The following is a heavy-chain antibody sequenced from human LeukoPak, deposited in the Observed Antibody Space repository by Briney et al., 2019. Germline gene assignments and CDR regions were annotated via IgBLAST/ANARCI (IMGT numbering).Heavy chain of an antibody. CDR3: ARAQGGWSDY. CDR1: GCSISSYY. V-gene: IGHV4-59*01. Sequence: SETLSLTCTASGCSISSYYLSWIRQPPGKGLEWIGYIYYSGSTNYNPSLKSRVTISVDTSKNQFSMKLSSVTAADTAVYYCARAQGGWSDYWGQGTLVTVSS. D-gene: IGHD6-19*01. CDR2: IYYSGST. J-gene: IGHJ4*02.